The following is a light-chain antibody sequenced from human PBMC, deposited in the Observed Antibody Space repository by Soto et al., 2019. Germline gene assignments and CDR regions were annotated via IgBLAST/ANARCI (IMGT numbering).Light chain of an antibody. CDR3: QQYSKWPLFT. V-gene: IGKV3-15*01. Sequence: EIVMTQSPATLSVSPGERATLSCRASQSVSSNLAWYQQRPGQPPRLLIYGASTRATGIPARFSGSGSGTEFTLTIRRLQSEDFAVYYCQQYSKWPLFTFGPGTRVDIK. CDR1: QSVSSN. J-gene: IGKJ3*01. CDR2: GAS.